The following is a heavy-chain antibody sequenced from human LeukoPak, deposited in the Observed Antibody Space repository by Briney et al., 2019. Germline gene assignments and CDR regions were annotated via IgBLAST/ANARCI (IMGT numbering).Heavy chain of an antibody. CDR3: ARAVGPLYSSPPDY. CDR1: GGTFSSYA. Sequence: SVKVSCKASGGTFSSYAISWVRQAPGQGLEWMGGIIPIFGTANYAQKFQGRVTITADKSTSTAYMELSSLRSEDTAVYYCARAVGPLYSSPPDYWGQGTLVTVSS. V-gene: IGHV1-69*06. CDR2: IIPIFGTA. J-gene: IGHJ4*02. D-gene: IGHD6-13*01.